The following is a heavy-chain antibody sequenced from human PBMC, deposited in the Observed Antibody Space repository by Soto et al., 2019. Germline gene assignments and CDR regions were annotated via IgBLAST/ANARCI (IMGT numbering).Heavy chain of an antibody. CDR3: AGVGAIDFGNWYFDL. D-gene: IGHD4-17*01. CDR1: GGSISNNY. Sequence: QVQLQESGPGLVKPSETLSLTCTVSGGSISNNYWSWIRQPPGKGLEWTGYIHDSGSPNYNPSLKRRANPSAHMSQTHFSLKTSSHTAAAAAVYYCAGVGAIDFGNWYFDLWGRGTLVTVSS. CDR2: IHDSGSP. V-gene: IGHV4-59*01. J-gene: IGHJ2*01.